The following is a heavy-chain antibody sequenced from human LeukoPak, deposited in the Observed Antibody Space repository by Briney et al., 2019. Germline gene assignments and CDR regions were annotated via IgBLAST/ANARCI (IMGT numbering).Heavy chain of an antibody. Sequence: SETLSLTCSVSGASFSTNYWSWIRQPPGRGLEWIGYVFDGGSTNYNPSLKSRVTISVDTSTKQFSLRLSSVTAADTAVYYCARLYQQSKWNYYYYYMDVWGKGTAVTVSS. D-gene: IGHD6-13*01. CDR1: GASFSTNY. J-gene: IGHJ6*03. CDR2: VFDGGST. CDR3: ARLYQQSKWNYYYYYMDV. V-gene: IGHV4-59*01.